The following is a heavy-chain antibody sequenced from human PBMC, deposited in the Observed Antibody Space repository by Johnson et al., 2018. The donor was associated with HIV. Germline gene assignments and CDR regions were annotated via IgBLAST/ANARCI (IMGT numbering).Heavy chain of an antibody. CDR2: IKQDGSVK. V-gene: IGHV3-7*03. J-gene: IGHJ3*02. Sequence: MQLVESGGGLVQPGGSLRLSCAASGFTFSSYWMSWVRQAPGRGLERVANIKQDGSVKYYVDSLKARFTISSDNAKTYLYMQMNSLRAEDTALYYCARGVGGAGDDAFDIWGQGTMVTVSS. CDR3: ARGVGGAGDDAFDI. CDR1: GFTFSSYW. D-gene: IGHD6-19*01.